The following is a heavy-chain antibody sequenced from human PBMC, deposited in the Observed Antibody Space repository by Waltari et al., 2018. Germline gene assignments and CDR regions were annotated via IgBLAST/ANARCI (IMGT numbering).Heavy chain of an antibody. D-gene: IGHD2-21*02. J-gene: IGHJ4*02. CDR3: ASSYCGGDCYMTY. Sequence: EVQLLESGGGLVQPGGSLRLSCAASGFPISSYAMNWFRQAPGKGLGWVSGISGRGGGTYYADSVKGRLTISRDNSKNTLYLQMNSLRAGDTAVYYCASSYCGGDCYMTYWGQGTLVTVSS. CDR2: ISGRGGGT. V-gene: IGHV3-23*01. CDR1: GFPISSYA.